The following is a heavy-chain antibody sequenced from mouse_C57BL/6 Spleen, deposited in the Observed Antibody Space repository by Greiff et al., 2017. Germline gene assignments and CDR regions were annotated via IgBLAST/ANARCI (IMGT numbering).Heavy chain of an antibody. J-gene: IGHJ4*01. D-gene: IGHD1-1*01. Sequence: QVQLQQSGAELAQPGASVKLSCKASGYTFTSYWMHWVKQRPGQGLEWIGYINPSSGYTKYNQKFKDKATLTADKSSITAYMQLSTLTYEDSAGYYCARSDYEAMDYWGQGTSVTVSS. CDR1: GYTFTSYW. CDR2: INPSSGYT. V-gene: IGHV1-7*01. CDR3: ARSDYEAMDY.